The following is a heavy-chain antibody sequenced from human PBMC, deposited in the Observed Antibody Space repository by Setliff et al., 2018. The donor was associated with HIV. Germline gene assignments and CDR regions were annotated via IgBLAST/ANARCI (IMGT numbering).Heavy chain of an antibody. CDR3: AQESPTTGYYYYMDV. CDR1: GDSISRNYW. V-gene: IGHV4-4*02. Sequence: SETLSLTCAVSGDSISRNYWWSWVRQPPGKGLEWIGKIYHSGSTNFNPSLQSRVTISVGKSKNQFSLHLTSVTAADTGVYYCAQESPTTGYYYYMDVWGKGTTVTVSS. J-gene: IGHJ6*03. CDR2: IYHSGST.